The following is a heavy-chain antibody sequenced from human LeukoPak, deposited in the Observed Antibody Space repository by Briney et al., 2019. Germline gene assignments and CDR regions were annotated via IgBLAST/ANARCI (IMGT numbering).Heavy chain of an antibody. J-gene: IGHJ3*02. V-gene: IGHV5-51*01. CDR1: GYSFTTYW. CDR3: ARRKRLDI. CDR2: IYPDASYT. Sequence: GESLKILCHVSGYSFTTYWIAWVRQMPGKGVEWMGIIYPDASYTIYTPSFQGRVTISVDRSISTAYLHWSSLKASDTAMYYCARRKRLDIWGQGTMVTVSS.